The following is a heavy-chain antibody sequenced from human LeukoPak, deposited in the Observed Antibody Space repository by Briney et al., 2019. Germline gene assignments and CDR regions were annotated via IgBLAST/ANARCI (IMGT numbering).Heavy chain of an antibody. J-gene: IGHJ6*02. CDR2: INHSGST. CDR1: GGSISSSSYY. D-gene: IGHD2-15*01. V-gene: IGHV4-39*07. CDR3: ARNERDVVVVVAAPRVRYGMDV. Sequence: SETLSLTCTVSGGSISSSSYYWGWIRQPPGKGLEWIGEINHSGSTNYNPSLKSRVTISVDTSKNQFSLKLSSVTAADTAVYYCARNERDVVVVVAAPRVRYGMDVWGQGTTVSVSS.